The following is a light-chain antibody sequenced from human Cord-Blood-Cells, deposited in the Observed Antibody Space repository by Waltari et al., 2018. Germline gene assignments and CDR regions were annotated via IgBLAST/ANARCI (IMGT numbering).Light chain of an antibody. CDR2: WAS. J-gene: IGKJ3*01. V-gene: IGKV4-1*01. CDR3: QQYYSTPLT. Sequence: DIVMTQSPDSLPVSLRERATINCTSSQRALYSSNNKNSLPWYQQKPGQPPELLIYWASTRESGVADRFSGSGSGTDFTLTISSLQAEDVAVYYCQQYYSTPLTFGPGTKVDIK. CDR1: QRALYSSNNKNS.